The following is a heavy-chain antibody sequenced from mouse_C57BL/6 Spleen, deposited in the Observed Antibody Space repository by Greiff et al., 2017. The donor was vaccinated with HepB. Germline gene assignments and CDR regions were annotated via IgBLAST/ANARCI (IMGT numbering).Heavy chain of an antibody. Sequence: VQLQQSGAELVKPGASVKISCKASGYAFSSYWMNWVKQRPGKGLEWIGQIYPGDGDTNYNGKFKGKATLTADKSSSTAYMQLSSLTSEDSAVYFGARENYSNLIRFAYWGQGTLVTVSA. D-gene: IGHD2-5*01. CDR1: GYAFSSYW. J-gene: IGHJ3*01. V-gene: IGHV1-80*01. CDR3: ARENYSNLIRFAY. CDR2: IYPGDGDT.